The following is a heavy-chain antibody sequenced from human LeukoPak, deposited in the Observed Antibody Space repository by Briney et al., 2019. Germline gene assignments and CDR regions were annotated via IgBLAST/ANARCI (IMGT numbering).Heavy chain of an antibody. CDR3: ARVPPTYYYDSSGYNVFDY. J-gene: IGHJ4*02. V-gene: IGHV1-18*01. Sequence: GASVKVSCRASGYTFTSYGISWVRQAPGQGLEWMGWINVYNGNTNYAQKLQGRVTMTTDTSTSTAYMELRSLRSDDTAVYYCARVPPTYYYDSSGYNVFDYWGQGTLVTVSS. D-gene: IGHD3-22*01. CDR1: GYTFTSYG. CDR2: INVYNGNT.